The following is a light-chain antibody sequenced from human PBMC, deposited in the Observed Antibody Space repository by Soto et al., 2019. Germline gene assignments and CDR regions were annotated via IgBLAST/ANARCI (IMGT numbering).Light chain of an antibody. J-gene: IGKJ1*01. CDR3: QQSYSTLPTGT. V-gene: IGKV1-39*01. Sequence: DIQMTQSPSSLSASVGGRVTITCRASQSISSYLNWYQQKPGKAPKLLIYAASSLQSGVPSRFSGSGSGTDFTLTISSLQPEDFATYYCQQSYSTLPTGTFGQGTKVDIK. CDR1: QSISSY. CDR2: AAS.